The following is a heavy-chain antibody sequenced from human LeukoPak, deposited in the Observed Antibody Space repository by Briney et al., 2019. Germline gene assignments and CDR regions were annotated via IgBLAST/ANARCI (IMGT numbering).Heavy chain of an antibody. V-gene: IGHV4-34*01. CDR2: INHSGNT. CDR1: GGSFSGYY. D-gene: IGHD6-19*01. CDR3: ARGPNSSGWSFDY. J-gene: IGHJ4*02. Sequence: SETLSLTCAVYGGSFSGYYWSWIRQPPGKGLEWIGEINHSGNTNYNPSLKSRVTISVDTSKNQFSLKLSSVTAADTSVYYCARGPNSSGWSFDYWGQGTLVTVSS.